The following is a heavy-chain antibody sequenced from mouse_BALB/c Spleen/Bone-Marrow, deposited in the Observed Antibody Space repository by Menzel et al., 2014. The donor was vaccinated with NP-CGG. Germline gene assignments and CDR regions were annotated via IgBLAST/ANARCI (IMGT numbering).Heavy chain of an antibody. D-gene: IGHD2-5*01. J-gene: IGHJ2*01. CDR2: ISNGGNYT. Sequence: EVMLVESGGALVKPGGSLKLSCAASGFTFSDYAMSWVRQSPEKRLEWVAEISNGGNYTYYPDTVTGRFTISRDNAKNTLYLEMSSLRSEDTAMCYCSRNSNYSFDFWGQGTTLTVSS. CDR1: GFTFSDYA. CDR3: SRNSNYSFDF. V-gene: IGHV5-9-4*01.